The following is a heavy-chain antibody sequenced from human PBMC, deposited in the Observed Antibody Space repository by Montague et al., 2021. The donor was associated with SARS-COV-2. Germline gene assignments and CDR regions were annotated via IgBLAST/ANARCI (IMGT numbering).Heavy chain of an antibody. Sequence: KKYNDYAVSVRGRVTINPDTSKNQFSLQLNSVTPEDTAIYYCVRYSGWFYFDFWGQGTLVTVSS. V-gene: IGHV6-1*01. D-gene: IGHD6-19*01. CDR2: KKYN. J-gene: IGHJ4*02. CDR3: VRYSGWFYFDF.